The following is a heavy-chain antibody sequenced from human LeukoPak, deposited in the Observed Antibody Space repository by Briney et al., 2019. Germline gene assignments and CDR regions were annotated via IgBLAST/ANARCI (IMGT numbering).Heavy chain of an antibody. Sequence: SETLSLTCTVSGDSISSYYWSWIRQPAGKGLEWIGRIYTSGSTNYNPSLKSRVTMSVDTSKNQFSLKLSSVTAADTAVYYCARDSDYVWGSYRLDAFDIWGQGTMVTVSS. D-gene: IGHD3-16*02. CDR1: GDSISSYY. CDR2: IYTSGST. J-gene: IGHJ3*02. CDR3: ARDSDYVWGSYRLDAFDI. V-gene: IGHV4-4*07.